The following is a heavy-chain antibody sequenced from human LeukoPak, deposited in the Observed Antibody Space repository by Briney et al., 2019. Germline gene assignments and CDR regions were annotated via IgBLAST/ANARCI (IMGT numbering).Heavy chain of an antibody. Sequence: ASVKVSCKASGYIFTDCYIHWVRQVPGQGLEWMGWVDPNSEGTNYAQKFQGRVTMTRDTSISTAYMELSRLRSDDTAVYYCARVRFFYYGMDVWGQGTTVTVSS. CDR2: VDPNSEGT. CDR1: GYIFTDCY. V-gene: IGHV1-2*02. D-gene: IGHD3-3*01. J-gene: IGHJ6*02. CDR3: ARVRFFYYGMDV.